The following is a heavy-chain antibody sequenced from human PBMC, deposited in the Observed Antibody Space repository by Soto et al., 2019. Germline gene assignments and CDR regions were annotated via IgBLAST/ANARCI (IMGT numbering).Heavy chain of an antibody. J-gene: IGHJ4*02. D-gene: IGHD3-10*01. CDR1: GFAFGSRA. CDR2: ITDSGGDA. CDR3: ARGSTDSYPGSRIFDF. V-gene: IGHV3-23*01. Sequence: EVHLLESGGDLVQPGGSLRLSCVASGFAFGSRAMSWVRQAPGGGLEWVSTITDSGGDAKYADSVRGRFTISRDNSKNTLYLQMSSLRAEDSAVYYCARGSTDSYPGSRIFDFWGRGTLVTVSS.